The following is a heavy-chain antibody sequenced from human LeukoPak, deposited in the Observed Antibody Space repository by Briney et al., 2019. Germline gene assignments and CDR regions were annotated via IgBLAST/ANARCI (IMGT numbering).Heavy chain of an antibody. CDR3: AKQVDRGTYLAPSFDY. Sequence: GGSLRLSCSASGFTFDDYAMHWVRQAPGKGLEWVSGISWNSGSIGYADPVKGRFTISRDKAKKSLYLQMNSLRAEDTALYYCAKQVDRGTYLAPSFDYWGQGTLVTLSS. D-gene: IGHD1-26*01. J-gene: IGHJ4*02. V-gene: IGHV3-9*01. CDR2: ISWNSGSI. CDR1: GFTFDDYA.